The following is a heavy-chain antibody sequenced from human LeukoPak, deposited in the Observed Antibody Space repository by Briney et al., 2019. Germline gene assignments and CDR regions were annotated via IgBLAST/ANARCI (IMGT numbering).Heavy chain of an antibody. Sequence: GGSLRLSCAASGFTFSSYAMSWVRQAPGKGLEWVSAISGSGGSTYYADSVKGRFTISRDNSKNTLYLQMNSLRAEDTAVHYCAKSYSSSWSNYYYYGMDVWGQGTTVTVSS. D-gene: IGHD6-13*01. V-gene: IGHV3-23*01. CDR2: ISGSGGST. CDR1: GFTFSSYA. CDR3: AKSYSSSWSNYYYYGMDV. J-gene: IGHJ6*02.